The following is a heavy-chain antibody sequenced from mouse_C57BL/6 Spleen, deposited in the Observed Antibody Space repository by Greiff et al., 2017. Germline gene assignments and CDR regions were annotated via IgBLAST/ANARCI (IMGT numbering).Heavy chain of an antibody. V-gene: IGHV2-3*01. Sequence: QVQLKESGPGLVAPSQSLSITCTVSGFSLTSYGVSWVRQPPGKGLEWLGVIWGDGSTNYHSALISRLSISKDNSKSQVFLKRNSLQTDDTATYYCAKPDYYGNPCFAYWGQGTLVTVSA. CDR3: AKPDYYGNPCFAY. CDR1: GFSLTSYG. D-gene: IGHD2-1*01. J-gene: IGHJ3*01. CDR2: IWGDGST.